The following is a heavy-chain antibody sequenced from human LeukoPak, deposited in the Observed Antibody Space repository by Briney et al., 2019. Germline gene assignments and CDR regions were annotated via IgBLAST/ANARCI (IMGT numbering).Heavy chain of an antibody. CDR3: ARGSYSCPNWFDP. D-gene: IGHD2-15*01. J-gene: IGHJ5*02. Sequence: SETLSLTCTVSGGSISSGVYYWSWIPQPPGKGLEWIGYIYHSGSTYYNPSLKSRVTISVDRSKNQFSLKLSSVTAADTAVYYCARGSYSCPNWFDPWGQGTLVIVHS. V-gene: IGHV4-30-2*01. CDR1: GGSISSGVYY. CDR2: IYHSGST.